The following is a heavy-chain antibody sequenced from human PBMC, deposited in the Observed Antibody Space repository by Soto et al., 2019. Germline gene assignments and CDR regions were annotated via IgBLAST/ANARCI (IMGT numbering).Heavy chain of an antibody. CDR3: ARAGVAGYRYFDY. CDR1: GFTFSDHY. CDR2: IRNRANSYST. D-gene: IGHD6-19*01. J-gene: IGHJ4*02. V-gene: IGHV3-72*01. Sequence: EVQLVESGGGLVQPGGSLRLSCAASGFTFSDHYMDWVRQAPGKGLEWVGRIRNRANSYSTEYAASVKGRFTISRDESKNSLYLQMNSLKAEDTAVYYCARAGVAGYRYFDYWGQGILVTVSS.